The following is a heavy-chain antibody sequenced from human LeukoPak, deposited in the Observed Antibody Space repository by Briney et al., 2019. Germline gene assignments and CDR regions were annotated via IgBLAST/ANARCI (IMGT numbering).Heavy chain of an antibody. CDR1: GFTFSTYS. CDR2: ISYDGNNK. V-gene: IGHV3-30-3*01. D-gene: IGHD3-22*01. Sequence: GGSLRLSCAASGFTFSTYSIHWVRQAPGKGLEWVAIISYDGNNKFYADSVKGRFTISRDNSKNTLFLQMNSLRAEDTALYYCARGLYSSVSFLDYWGQGALVTVSS. J-gene: IGHJ4*01. CDR3: ARGLYSSVSFLDY.